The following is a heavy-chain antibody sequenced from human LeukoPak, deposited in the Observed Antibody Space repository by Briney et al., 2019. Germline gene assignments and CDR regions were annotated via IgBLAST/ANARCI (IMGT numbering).Heavy chain of an antibody. V-gene: IGHV4-4*07. D-gene: IGHD2-2*01. CDR3: ARAQLPNWFDP. Sequence: SETLSLTCTVSGGSFSSYYWSWIRQPAGKGLEWIGRIFASGSTSYNPSLKSRITISLDTSRNQVSLRLSSVTATDTAVYYCARAQLPNWFDPWGQGTLVTVSS. J-gene: IGHJ5*02. CDR1: GGSFSSYY. CDR2: IFASGST.